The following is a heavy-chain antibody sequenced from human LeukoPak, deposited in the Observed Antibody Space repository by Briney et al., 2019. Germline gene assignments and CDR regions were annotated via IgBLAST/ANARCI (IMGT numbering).Heavy chain of an antibody. CDR2: IYYSGST. V-gene: IGHV4-39*07. Sequence: SETLSLTCTVSGGSISSSSYYWGWIRQPPGKGLEWIGSIYYSGSTYYNPSLKSRVTISVDTSKNQFSLKLSSVTAADTAVYYCARDCIAARPYCSYYYYYYMDVWGKGTTVTVSS. CDR1: GGSISSSSYY. CDR3: ARDCIAARPYCSYYYYYYMDV. J-gene: IGHJ6*03. D-gene: IGHD6-6*01.